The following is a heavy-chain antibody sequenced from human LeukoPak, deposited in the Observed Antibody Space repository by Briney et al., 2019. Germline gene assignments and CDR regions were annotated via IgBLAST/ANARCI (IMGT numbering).Heavy chain of an antibody. CDR1: GFTFSSYA. CDR3: AREEYGSGWYRY. Sequence: GSLRPSCTASGFTFSSYAMHWVRPAPGKGLGWVAVISYDGSNKYYADSGKGRFTISRDNSKNTLYLQMNSLRAEDTAVYYCAREEYGSGWYRYWGQGTLVTVSS. J-gene: IGHJ4*02. D-gene: IGHD6-19*01. CDR2: ISYDGSNK. V-gene: IGHV3-30*04.